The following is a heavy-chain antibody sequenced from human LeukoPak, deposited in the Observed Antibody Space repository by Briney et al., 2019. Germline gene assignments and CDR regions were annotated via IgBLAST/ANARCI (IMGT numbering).Heavy chain of an antibody. CDR1: GFTFSSYA. D-gene: IGHD3-22*01. Sequence: GSLRLSCAASGFTFSSYAMSWIRQPPGKGLEWIGEINHSGSTNYNPSLKSRVTISVDTSKNQFSLKLSSVTAADTAVYYCARGTMIVETFDYWGQGTLVTVSS. J-gene: IGHJ4*02. V-gene: IGHV4-34*01. CDR2: INHSGST. CDR3: ARGTMIVETFDY.